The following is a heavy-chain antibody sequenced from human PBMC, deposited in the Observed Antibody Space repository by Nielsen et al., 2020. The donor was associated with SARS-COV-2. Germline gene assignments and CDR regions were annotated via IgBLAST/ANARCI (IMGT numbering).Heavy chain of an antibody. CDR1: GYTFTTYG. CDR2: INPNSGGT. V-gene: IGHV1-2*06. CDR3: ARGAPYSSSSDDY. Sequence: ASVKVSCKASGYTFTTYGFSWVRQAPGQGLQWMGRINPNSGGTNYAQKFQGRVTMTRDTSISTAYMELSRLRSDDTAVYYCARGAPYSSSSDDYWGQGTLVTVSS. J-gene: IGHJ4*02. D-gene: IGHD6-6*01.